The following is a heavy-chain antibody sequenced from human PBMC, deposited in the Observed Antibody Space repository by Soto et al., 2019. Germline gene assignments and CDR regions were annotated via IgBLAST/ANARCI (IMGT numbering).Heavy chain of an antibody. D-gene: IGHD2-2*03. CDR3: AREAGNCDSTTCRLLYFDY. CDR1: GYTFSTYY. CDR2: INPGTGTT. V-gene: IGHV1-46*01. J-gene: IGHJ4*02. Sequence: ASVKVSCKASGYTFSTYYMHWVRQAPGQGLEWMGIINPGTGTTTYAQKFQGRVTMTRDTSTSTVYMELSSLRSEDTAVYYCAREAGNCDSTTCRLLYFDYWGQGTLVTVSS.